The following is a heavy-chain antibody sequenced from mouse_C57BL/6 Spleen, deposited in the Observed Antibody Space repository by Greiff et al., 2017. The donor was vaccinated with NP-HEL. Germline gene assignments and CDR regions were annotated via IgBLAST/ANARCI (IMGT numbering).Heavy chain of an antibody. V-gene: IGHV1-66*01. CDR2: IYPGSGNT. CDR3: ARNDYEGAMDY. J-gene: IGHJ4*01. Sequence: VQLQQSGPELVKPGASVKISCKASGYSFTSYYIHWVKQRPGQGLEWIGWIYPGSGNTKYNEKFKGKATLTADTSSSTAYMQLSSLTSEDSAVYYCARNDYEGAMDYWGQGTSVTVSS. D-gene: IGHD2-4*01. CDR1: GYSFTSYY.